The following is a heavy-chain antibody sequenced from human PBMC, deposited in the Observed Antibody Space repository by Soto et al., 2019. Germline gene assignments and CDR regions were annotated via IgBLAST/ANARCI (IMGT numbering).Heavy chain of an antibody. V-gene: IGHV3-30-3*01. CDR1: GFTFSSYA. Sequence: QVQLVESGGGVVQPGRSLRLSCAASGFTFSSYAMHWVRQAPGKGLEWVAVISYDGSNKYYADSVKGRFTISRDNSKNTLYMQMNSLRAEDTAVYYCARDPRSGGSCFAYWGQGTLFTVSS. J-gene: IGHJ4*02. CDR3: ARDPRSGGSCFAY. CDR2: ISYDGSNK. D-gene: IGHD2-15*01.